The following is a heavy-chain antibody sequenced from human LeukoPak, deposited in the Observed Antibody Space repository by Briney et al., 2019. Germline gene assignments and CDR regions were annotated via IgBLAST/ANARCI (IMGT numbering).Heavy chain of an antibody. CDR3: ARSSGRSPNRDYMDV. Sequence: ASVKVSCKASGYTFTSYYMHWVRQAPGQGLEWMGIINPSGGSASYAQKFQGRVTMTRDTSTSTVYMELSSLRSEDTAVYYCARSSGRSPNRDYMDVWGKGTTVTISS. V-gene: IGHV1-46*01. J-gene: IGHJ6*03. CDR1: GYTFTSYY. D-gene: IGHD1-14*01. CDR2: INPSGGSA.